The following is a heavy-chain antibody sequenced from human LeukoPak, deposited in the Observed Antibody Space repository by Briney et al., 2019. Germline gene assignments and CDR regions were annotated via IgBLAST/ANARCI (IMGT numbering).Heavy chain of an antibody. Sequence: GASVKVSCKASGYTFTSYDINWVRQATGQGLEWMGWMNPNSGNTGYAQKFQGRVTITRNTSISTAYMELSSLRSEDTAVYYCTRGGRIALYYFDYWGQGTLVTVSS. V-gene: IGHV1-8*03. D-gene: IGHD6-13*01. CDR1: GYTFTSYD. CDR2: MNPNSGNT. J-gene: IGHJ4*02. CDR3: TRGGRIALYYFDY.